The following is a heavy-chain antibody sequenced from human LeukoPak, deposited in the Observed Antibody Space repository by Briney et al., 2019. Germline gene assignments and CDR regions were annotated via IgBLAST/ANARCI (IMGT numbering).Heavy chain of an antibody. CDR2: ISTTGGTI. CDR1: GFTFSSYG. J-gene: IGHJ3*02. CDR3: ARRGGGGDWGDFDI. Sequence: PGGSLRLSCAASGFTFSSYGMSWVRQGPGKGLEWVSSISTTGGTINYADSVKGRFSISRDNSKNTLYLDMNSLRGDDTAVYYCARRGGGGDWGDFDIWGQGTMVTVSS. D-gene: IGHD2-21*02. V-gene: IGHV3-23*01.